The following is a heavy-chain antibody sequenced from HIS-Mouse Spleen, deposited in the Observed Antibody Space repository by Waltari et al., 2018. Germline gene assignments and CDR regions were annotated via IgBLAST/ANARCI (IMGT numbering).Heavy chain of an antibody. D-gene: IGHD6-6*01. CDR1: GFPVSSNS. V-gene: IGHV3-66*01. CDR2: IDSGGST. CDR3: ARKYSSSFDY. J-gene: IGHJ4*02. Sequence: EVQLVASGGGFVQPGGSLRLSCAASGFPVSSNSMSWVRQAPGKGLEWVSVIDSGGSTYYADSVKGRFTISRDNSKNTLYLQMNSLRAEDTAVYYCARKYSSSFDYWGQGTLVTVSS.